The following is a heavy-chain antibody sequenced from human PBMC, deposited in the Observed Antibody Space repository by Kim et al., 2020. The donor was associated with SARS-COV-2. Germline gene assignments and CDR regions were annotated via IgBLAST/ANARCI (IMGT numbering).Heavy chain of an antibody. CDR3: AKGITIFGVVVNYYYGMDV. D-gene: IGHD3-3*01. CDR2: ISYDGSKK. J-gene: IGHJ6*02. Sequence: GGSLRLSCAASGFTFSSYGMHWVRQAPGKGLEWVAVISYDGSKKYYADSVKGRFTISRDNSKNTLYLQMNSLRAEDTAVYYCAKGITIFGVVVNYYYGMDVWGQGTTVTVSS. CDR1: GFTFSSYG. V-gene: IGHV3-30*18.